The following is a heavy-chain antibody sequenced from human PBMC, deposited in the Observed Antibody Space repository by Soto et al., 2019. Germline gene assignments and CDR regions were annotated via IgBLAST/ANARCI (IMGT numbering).Heavy chain of an antibody. D-gene: IGHD3-3*01. CDR2: ITHTGGT. J-gene: IGHJ5*02. CDR3: ATRITVFGLLIPPFDP. Sequence: SETLSITCAVYGGSVNGYYWNWMRQPPGKGLEWIGEITHTGGTHYNPSLKSRVTMSVDTSKNQFSLRLSSVTAADTAIYYCATRITVFGLLIPPFDPWGQGTQVTVS. CDR1: GGSVNGYY. V-gene: IGHV4-34*01.